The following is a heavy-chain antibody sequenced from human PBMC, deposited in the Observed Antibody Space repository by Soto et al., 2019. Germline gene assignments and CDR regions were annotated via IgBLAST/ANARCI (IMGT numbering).Heavy chain of an antibody. CDR3: AAELGFGKLAVV. J-gene: IGHJ6*02. V-gene: IGHV1-69*01. D-gene: IGHD7-27*01. CDR1: GDTFKNCV. CDR2: IIPLFGTP. Sequence: QVQVVQSGVEVRRPGSSVKVSGKASGDTFKNCVISWVRQAPGQGLEWMGGIIPLFGTPDFAQRFQGRLTITTDESTTTAYMELSRLRSEDTATYYCAAELGFGKLAVVWGQGTTVIVSS.